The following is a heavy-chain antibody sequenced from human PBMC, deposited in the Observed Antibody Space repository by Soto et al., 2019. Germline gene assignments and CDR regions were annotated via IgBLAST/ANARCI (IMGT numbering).Heavy chain of an antibody. D-gene: IGHD2-2*01. CDR2: VYDLDVT. J-gene: IGHJ3*01. CDR3: ATRHLPGPAYDL. CDR1: GLTVSGKKY. V-gene: IGHV3-53*01. Sequence: DVQLVESGGGLIQPGGSLRLSCVASGLTVSGKKYMAWVRQAPGKWPEWVSGVYDLDVTYYADSVRGRFTTSIDSSRTTVYRQMRDLISEDTALYFCATRHLPGPAYDLWGQGKMATVSS.